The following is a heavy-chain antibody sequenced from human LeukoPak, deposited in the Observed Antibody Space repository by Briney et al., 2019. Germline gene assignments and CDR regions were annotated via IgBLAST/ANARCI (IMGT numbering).Heavy chain of an antibody. CDR1: GFTFSSYW. V-gene: IGHV3-7*01. CDR3: ARVLPPPYSSSSRYYYYYGMDV. CDR2: IKQDGSEK. D-gene: IGHD6-6*01. Sequence: GGSLRLSCAASGFTFSSYWMSWVRQAPGKGLEWVANIKQDGSEKYYVDSVKGRFTISRDNAKNSLYLQMNSLRAEDTAVYYCARVLPPPYSSSSRYYYYYGMDVWGQGTTVTVSS. J-gene: IGHJ6*02.